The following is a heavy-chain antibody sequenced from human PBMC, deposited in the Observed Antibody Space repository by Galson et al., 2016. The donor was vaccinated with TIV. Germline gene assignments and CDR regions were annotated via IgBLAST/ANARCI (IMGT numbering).Heavy chain of an antibody. CDR1: GGTFSTYA. J-gene: IGHJ6*02. D-gene: IGHD2-21*02. V-gene: IGHV1-69*13. CDR3: ALTYCGGDCYPPGGMDV. CDR2: IIPIFGTT. Sequence: SVKVSCKASGGTFSTYAISWVRQAPGQGLEWMGGIIPIFGTTNYAEKFQGRVTITADESTSTAYMELSSPRSEDTAIYYCALTYCGGDCYPPGGMDVWGQGTTVTVSS.